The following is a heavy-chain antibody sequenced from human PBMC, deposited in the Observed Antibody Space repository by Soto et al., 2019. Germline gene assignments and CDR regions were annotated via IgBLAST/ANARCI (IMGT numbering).Heavy chain of an antibody. Sequence: PGESLKISCKASGYSFTTYWIGWVRQMPGKGLEWMGIIQPGDSQTKYSPSFQGQVTISADKSISTAYLQWTSLRASDTAMYYCARQSSSWYSFDPWGQGTMGSVSS. CDR3: ARQSSSWYSFDP. D-gene: IGHD6-13*01. CDR1: GYSFTTYW. J-gene: IGHJ5*02. CDR2: IQPGDSQT. V-gene: IGHV5-51*01.